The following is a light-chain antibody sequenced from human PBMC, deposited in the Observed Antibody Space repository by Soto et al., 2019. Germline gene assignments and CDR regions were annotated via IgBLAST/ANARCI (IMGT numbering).Light chain of an antibody. CDR2: EGS. CDR3: CSYAGSSTSPYV. Sequence: QSALTQPASVSGSPGQSITISCTGTSSDVGSYNLVSWYQQHPGKAPKLMIYEGSKRPSGVSNRFSGSKSGNTASLTISGLQAEDEAYYYCCSYAGSSTSPYVFGTGTKLTVL. V-gene: IGLV2-23*01. CDR1: SSDVGSYNL. J-gene: IGLJ1*01.